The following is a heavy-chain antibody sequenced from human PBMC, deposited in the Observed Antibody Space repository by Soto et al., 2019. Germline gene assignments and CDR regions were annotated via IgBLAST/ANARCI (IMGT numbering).Heavy chain of an antibody. CDR3: ARDPIHCSGGSCYSYYYGMDV. Sequence: EVQLLESGGGLVQPGGSLRLSCAASGFTFSSYAMSWVRQAPGKGLEWVSAISGSGGSTYYADSVKGRFTISRDNSKNTLYLQMNSLRAEDTAVYYCARDPIHCSGGSCYSYYYGMDVWGQGTTVTVSS. D-gene: IGHD2-15*01. V-gene: IGHV3-23*01. CDR1: GFTFSSYA. CDR2: ISGSGGST. J-gene: IGHJ6*02.